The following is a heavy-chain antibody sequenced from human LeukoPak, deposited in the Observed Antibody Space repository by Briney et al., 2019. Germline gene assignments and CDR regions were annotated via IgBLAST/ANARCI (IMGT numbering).Heavy chain of an antibody. CDR1: GGSITGYY. Sequence: PAETLSLTCAVSGGSITGYYWSWIRQPPGKGLEYIGHIHYSGSTNYNPSLKSRVTISVDTSTNQFSLKLNSVTAADTAVYYCARHSVGMRKVVDYWGQGTLVAVSS. CDR3: ARHSVGMRKVVDY. D-gene: IGHD1-26*01. V-gene: IGHV4-59*08. J-gene: IGHJ4*01. CDR2: IHYSGST.